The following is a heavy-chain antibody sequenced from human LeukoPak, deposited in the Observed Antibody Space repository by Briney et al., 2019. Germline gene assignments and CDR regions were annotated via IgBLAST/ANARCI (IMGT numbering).Heavy chain of an antibody. CDR2: ISYDGSNK. CDR3: ARDHGIAVAGYYFDY. D-gene: IGHD6-19*01. CDR1: VFTFSSYA. V-gene: IGHV3-30*04. Sequence: GGSLRLSCAPCVFTFSSYAMHWVRQAPGTGREGGAVISYDGSNKYYADSVKGRFTISRDNSKNTLYLQMNSLRAEDTAVYYCARDHGIAVAGYYFDYWGQGTLVTVSS. J-gene: IGHJ4*02.